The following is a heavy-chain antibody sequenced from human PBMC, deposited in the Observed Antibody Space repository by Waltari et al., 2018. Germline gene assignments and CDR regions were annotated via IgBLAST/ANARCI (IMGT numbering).Heavy chain of an antibody. V-gene: IGHV1-69*13. Sequence: QVQLVQSGAEVKKPGSSVKVSCKASGGTFSSYAISRVRQAPGQGLEWMGGIIPIFGTANYAQKFQGRVTITADESTSTAYMELSSLRSEDTAVYYCASPGGGDLYWYFDLWGRGTLVTVSS. J-gene: IGHJ2*01. D-gene: IGHD2-21*02. CDR3: ASPGGGDLYWYFDL. CDR2: IIPIFGTA. CDR1: GGTFSSYA.